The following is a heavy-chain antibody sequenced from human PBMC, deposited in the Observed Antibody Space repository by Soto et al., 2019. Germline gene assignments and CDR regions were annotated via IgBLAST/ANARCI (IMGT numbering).Heavy chain of an antibody. CDR1: GYSFTSYW. Sequence: GESLKISCKGSGYSFTSYWIGWVRQMPGKGLEWMGIIYPGDSDTRYSPSFQGQVTISADKSISTAYLQWSSLKASDTAMYYCARRRVSWLAPQRGNFDYWGQGTLVTVSS. CDR2: IYPGDSDT. V-gene: IGHV5-51*01. CDR3: ARRRVSWLAPQRGNFDY. J-gene: IGHJ4*02. D-gene: IGHD6-19*01.